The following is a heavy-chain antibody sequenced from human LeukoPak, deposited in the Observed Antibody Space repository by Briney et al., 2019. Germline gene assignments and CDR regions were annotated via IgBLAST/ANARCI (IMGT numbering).Heavy chain of an antibody. J-gene: IGHJ4*02. CDR3: ARPPRGSYGYDY. Sequence: GGSLRLSCAASGFTFSSYAMSWVRQAPGKGLEWVSAISGSGGSTYYADSVKGRFTISRDTAKNTLYLQMNSLRAEDTAVYYCARPPRGSYGYDYWGQGTLVTVSS. CDR2: ISGSGGST. CDR1: GFTFSSYA. D-gene: IGHD5-18*01. V-gene: IGHV3-23*01.